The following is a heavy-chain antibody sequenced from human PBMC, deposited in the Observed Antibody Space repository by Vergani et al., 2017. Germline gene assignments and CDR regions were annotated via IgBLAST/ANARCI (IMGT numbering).Heavy chain of an antibody. CDR3: ARHAVYYYFDD. D-gene: IGHD5/OR15-5a*01. CDR1: GGSISSSSYY. J-gene: IGHJ4*02. Sequence: QLQLQESGPGLLKPSETLSLTCTVSGGSISSSSYYWGWIRQPPGKGLEWIGSIYYSGSTYYTPSLTSRVTISVEPSKKQFSLKLHSVTAADTAVYYCARHAVYYYFDDWGQGTRVTVAS. V-gene: IGHV4-39*01. CDR2: IYYSGST.